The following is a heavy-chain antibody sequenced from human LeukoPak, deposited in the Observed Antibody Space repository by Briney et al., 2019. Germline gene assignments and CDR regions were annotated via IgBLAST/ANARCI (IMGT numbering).Heavy chain of an antibody. Sequence: SETLSLTCTVSGGSISSSSYYWGWIRQPPGKGLEWIGSIFHSGSTYYNPSLKSRVTISVDTSKNQFSLRLSSVTAADTAVYYCARRELLLRYFDYWGQGFLVTVSS. CDR2: IFHSGST. CDR1: GGSISSSSYY. J-gene: IGHJ4*02. D-gene: IGHD1-26*01. V-gene: IGHV4-39*01. CDR3: ARRELLLRYFDY.